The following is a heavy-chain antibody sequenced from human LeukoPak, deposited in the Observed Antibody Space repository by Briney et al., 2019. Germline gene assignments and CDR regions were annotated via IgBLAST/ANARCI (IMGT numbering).Heavy chain of an antibody. CDR1: GFTFSSYW. D-gene: IGHD1-26*01. V-gene: IGHV3-7*01. Sequence: GGSLRLSCAASGFTFSSYWMNWVRQAPGKGLEWVANTKEDGSEKYYVDSVKGRFTVSRDNAKNSLYLHMNSLTAEDTAVYYCARGPYSTGFGPFAYWGQGTLVTVSS. CDR2: TKEDGSEK. J-gene: IGHJ4*02. CDR3: ARGPYSTGFGPFAY.